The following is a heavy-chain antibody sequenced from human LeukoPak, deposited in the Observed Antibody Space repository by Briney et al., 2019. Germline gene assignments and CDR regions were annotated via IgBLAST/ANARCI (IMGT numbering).Heavy chain of an antibody. CDR2: IYPGDSDT. CDR3: ARSPAVAGLGGFGAFDI. D-gene: IGHD6-19*01. CDR1: GYSFTSYW. Sequence: GESLKISCKGSGYSFTSYWIGWVRQMPGKGLEWMGIIYPGDSDTRYSPSFQGQVTTSADKSISTAYLQWSSLKASDTAMYYCARSPAVAGLGGFGAFDIWGQGTMVTVSS. J-gene: IGHJ3*02. V-gene: IGHV5-51*01.